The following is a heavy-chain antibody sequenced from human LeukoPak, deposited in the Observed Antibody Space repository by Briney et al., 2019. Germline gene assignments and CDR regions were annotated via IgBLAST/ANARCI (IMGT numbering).Heavy chain of an antibody. Sequence: PSETLSLTCTVSGGSISSGTYHWGWIRQPPGKGLEWIGIIHYSGSTHYNPSLKSRIYITVDTSKTQFSLKLNSVTAADTAVYYCARHSGLGVVSPYFDYWGQGTLVTVSS. J-gene: IGHJ4*02. CDR2: IHYSGST. V-gene: IGHV4-39*01. D-gene: IGHD2-21*01. CDR1: GGSISSGTYH. CDR3: ARHSGLGVVSPYFDY.